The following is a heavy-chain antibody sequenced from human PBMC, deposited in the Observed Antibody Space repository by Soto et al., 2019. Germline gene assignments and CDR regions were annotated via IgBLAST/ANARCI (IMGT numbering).Heavy chain of an antibody. CDR1: GGSISSGGYY. CDR2: IYYSGST. CDR3: ARVRGSNNWNQYYYGMDV. J-gene: IGHJ6*02. Sequence: LSLTGPVSGGSISSGGYYWSWIRQHPGKGLEWIGYIYYSGSTYYNPSLKSRVTISVDTSKNQFSLKLRSVTAADTAVYYCARVRGSNNWNQYYYGMDVWGQGNTVTVSS. V-gene: IGHV4-31*03. D-gene: IGHD1-20*01.